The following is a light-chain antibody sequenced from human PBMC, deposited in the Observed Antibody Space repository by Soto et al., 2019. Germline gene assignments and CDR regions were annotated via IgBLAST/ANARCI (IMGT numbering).Light chain of an antibody. CDR2: GAS. Sequence: EIVMTQSPATLSVSPGEIATLSCRASQSVSSNLAWYQQKPGQAPTLLIYGASARASGIPAKFSGSWSGTEFTLTSRSRQSEDYAVYYCQHSNNWPLTFGQGTKLDIK. J-gene: IGKJ2*01. CDR1: QSVSSN. V-gene: IGKV3-15*01. CDR3: QHSNNWPLT.